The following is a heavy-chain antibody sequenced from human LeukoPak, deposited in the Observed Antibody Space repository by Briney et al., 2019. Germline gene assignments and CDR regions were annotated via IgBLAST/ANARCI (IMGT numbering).Heavy chain of an antibody. V-gene: IGHV3-30-3*01. CDR3: ARGIAVADPFDY. CDR2: ISYDGSNK. D-gene: IGHD6-19*01. Sequence: LGGSLRLSCAASGFTFSSYAMHWVRQAPGKGLEWVAVISYDGSNKYYADSVKGRFTISRDNSKNTLYLQMNSLRAEDTAVYYCARGIAVADPFDYWGQGTLVTVSS. CDR1: GFTFSSYA. J-gene: IGHJ4*02.